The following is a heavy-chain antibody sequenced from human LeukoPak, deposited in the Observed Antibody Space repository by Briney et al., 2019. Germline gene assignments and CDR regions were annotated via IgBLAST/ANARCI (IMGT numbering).Heavy chain of an antibody. CDR2: ISTYDDKR. J-gene: IGHJ4*02. CDR1: GYTFTSYG. CDR3: ARVLVKTRGNYFHDDY. V-gene: IGHV1-18*01. Sequence: ASVKVSYKASGYTFTSYGISWARQAPGQGLEWMGWISTYDDKRNSVQRFQDRITMTTDTSTSTSYLELRNLRSDDTAVYYCARVLVKTRGNYFHDDYWGQGTLVTVSS. D-gene: IGHD2/OR15-2a*01.